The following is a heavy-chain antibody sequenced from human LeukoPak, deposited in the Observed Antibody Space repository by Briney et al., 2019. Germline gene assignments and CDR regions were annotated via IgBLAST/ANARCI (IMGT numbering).Heavy chain of an antibody. D-gene: IGHD3-22*01. CDR1: GYTFTSYG. Sequence: GASVKVSCKASGYTFTSYGISWVRQAPGQGLEWMGWISAYNGNTNYAQKLQGRVTMTTDTPTSTAYMELRSLRSDDTAVYYCARDGGDYYDSADAFDIWGQGTMVTVSS. J-gene: IGHJ3*02. CDR2: ISAYNGNT. V-gene: IGHV1-18*01. CDR3: ARDGGDYYDSADAFDI.